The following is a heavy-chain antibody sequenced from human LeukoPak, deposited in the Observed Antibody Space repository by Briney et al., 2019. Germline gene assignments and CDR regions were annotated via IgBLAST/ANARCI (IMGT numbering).Heavy chain of an antibody. J-gene: IGHJ4*02. CDR1: GYTFTGYY. CDR2: INPNSGGT. CDR3: ARGGVSTRYCGVTNCYLTPIDY. D-gene: IGHD2-2*01. V-gene: IGHV1-2*02. Sequence: AASVKVSCKASGYTFTGYYMHWVRQAPGQGLEWMGWINPNSGGTNYAQKFQGRVTMTRDTSISTAYMELRGLRSDDTAVYYCARGGVSTRYCGVTNCYLTPIDYWGQGTRVTVSS.